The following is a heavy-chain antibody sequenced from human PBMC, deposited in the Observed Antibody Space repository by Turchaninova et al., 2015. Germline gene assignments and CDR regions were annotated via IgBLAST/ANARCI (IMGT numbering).Heavy chain of an antibody. CDR3: PYVSRGYYYSVY. V-gene: IGHV3-21*01. J-gene: IGHJ4*02. CDR1: GFTFSFYS. D-gene: IGHD3-22*01. CDR2: ISSSSSYI. Sequence: GSLRLLCAASGFTFSFYSMNWVRQAPGKGLEWVSSISSSSSYIYYADSVKGRFTISRDDAKNSLYLQMNSLRAEDTAVYYCPYVSRGYYYSVYWGQGTQVTVSS.